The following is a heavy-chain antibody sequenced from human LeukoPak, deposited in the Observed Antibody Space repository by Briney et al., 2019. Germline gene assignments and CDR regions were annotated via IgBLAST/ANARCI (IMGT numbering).Heavy chain of an antibody. V-gene: IGHV3-30*04. D-gene: IGHD3-10*01. CDR1: GFTFSRHA. J-gene: IGHJ6*04. CDR3: ARATDYYGSGSYLPLYYFYGMDV. CDR2: ISYDGSDE. Sequence: GGSLRLSCAASGFTFSRHAMHWVRQSPGKGLEWVAIISYDGSDEYIADSVKGRFSISRDNSRNTLDLQMNSPTTEDTALYYCARATDYYGSGSYLPLYYFYGMDVWGKGTAVIVSS.